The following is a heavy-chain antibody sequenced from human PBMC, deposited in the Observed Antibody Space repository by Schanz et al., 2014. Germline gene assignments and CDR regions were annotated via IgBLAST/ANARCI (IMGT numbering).Heavy chain of an antibody. D-gene: IGHD6-19*01. V-gene: IGHV3-66*01. J-gene: IGHJ4*02. CDR2: IYSGGST. Sequence: EVQLVESGGGLVQPGGSLRLSCAASGFSVSSNFMTWVRQAPGKGLEWVAVIYSGGSTFYTDSVKGRFTISRDNSKNTLYLQMNSLIAEDTAAYYCAREYSSFDYWGQGTLVTVSS. CDR1: GFSVSSNF. CDR3: AREYSSFDY.